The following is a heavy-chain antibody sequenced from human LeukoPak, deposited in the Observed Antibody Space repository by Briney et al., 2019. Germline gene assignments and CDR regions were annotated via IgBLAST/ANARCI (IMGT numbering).Heavy chain of an antibody. Sequence: GGSLRLSCAASGFTFSSYSMNWVRQAPGKGLEWVSSISSSSSYIYYADSVKGRFTISRDNAKNSLYLQMNSLRAEDTAIYYCARRIYGDYVFHYWGRGTLVTVSS. CDR2: ISSSSSYI. CDR1: GFTFSSYS. CDR3: ARRIYGDYVFHY. V-gene: IGHV3-21*01. J-gene: IGHJ4*02. D-gene: IGHD4-17*01.